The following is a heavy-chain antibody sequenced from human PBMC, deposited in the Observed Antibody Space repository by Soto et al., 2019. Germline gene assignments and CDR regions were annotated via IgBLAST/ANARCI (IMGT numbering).Heavy chain of an antibody. CDR1: GFTFDDYA. Sequence: EVQLVESGGGLVQPGRSLRLSCAASGFTFDDYAMHWVRQAPGKGLEWVSGISWNSGSIGYADSVKGRFPISRDNAKNSLYLQMNSLRAEDTALYYCAKDVGGNCYYYYYMDVWGKGTTVTVSS. CDR2: ISWNSGSI. CDR3: AKDVGGNCYYYYYMDV. V-gene: IGHV3-9*01. D-gene: IGHD2-15*01. J-gene: IGHJ6*03.